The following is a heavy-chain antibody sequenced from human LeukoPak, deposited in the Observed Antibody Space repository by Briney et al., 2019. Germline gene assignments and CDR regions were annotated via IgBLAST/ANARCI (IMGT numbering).Heavy chain of an antibody. J-gene: IGHJ4*02. Sequence: EASVKVSCKASGYTLTSYYMHWVRQAPGQGLEWMGIINPSGGSTSYAQKFQGRVTMTRDTSTSTVYMELSSLRSDDTAVYYCARVDEDGFDYWGQGTLVTVSS. CDR2: INPSGGST. CDR3: ARVDEDGFDY. CDR1: GYTLTSYY. V-gene: IGHV1-46*01.